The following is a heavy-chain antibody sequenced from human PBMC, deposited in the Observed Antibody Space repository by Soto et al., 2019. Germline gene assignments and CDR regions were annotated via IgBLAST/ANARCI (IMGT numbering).Heavy chain of an antibody. J-gene: IGHJ4*02. D-gene: IGHD6-13*01. CDR3: ARYRREAVAGYTLDN. CDR1: GGSSSSNY. Sequence: AETLSLTCTVSGGSSSSNYWTWIRQPPGKGLEWIGYVYNSGSTNYNPSLKSRVTISEDTSKSQFSLKVNSMTAADTAVYYCARYRREAVAGYTLDNWGQGILVTVSS. V-gene: IGHV4-59*01. CDR2: VYNSGST.